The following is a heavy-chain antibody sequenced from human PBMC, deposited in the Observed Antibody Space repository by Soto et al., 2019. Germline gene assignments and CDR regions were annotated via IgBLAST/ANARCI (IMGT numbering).Heavy chain of an antibody. CDR1: GGTFSSYA. Sequence: QVQLVQSGAEVKKPGSSVKVSCKASGGTFSSYAISWVRQAPGQGLEWMGGIIPIFGRANYAQNFQGRVTITAAASTSTAYMELSSLRSEDTAVYYCAQILGLAVAGPGRFDLWGRGTMVTVSS. CDR2: IIPIFGRA. D-gene: IGHD6-19*01. V-gene: IGHV1-69*12. J-gene: IGHJ2*01. CDR3: AQILGLAVAGPGRFDL.